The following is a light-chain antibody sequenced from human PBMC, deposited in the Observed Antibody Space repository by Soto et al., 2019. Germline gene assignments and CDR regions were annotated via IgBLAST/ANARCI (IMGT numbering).Light chain of an antibody. J-gene: IGKJ1*01. CDR2: GAS. CDR3: QQYNNWPRT. V-gene: IGKV3-15*01. Sequence: EIGRTQSQATLSVSPGERATLSCRASQSVSSDLAWYHQKPGQAPRLLIYGASTRATGIPARFSGSGSGTEFTLTINSLQSEDFAVHYCQQYNNWPRTFGQGTKVAIK. CDR1: QSVSSD.